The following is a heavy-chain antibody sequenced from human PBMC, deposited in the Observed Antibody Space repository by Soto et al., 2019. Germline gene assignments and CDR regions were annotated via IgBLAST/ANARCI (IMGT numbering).Heavy chain of an antibody. CDR3: ARYGYSYGYPTSPFDY. D-gene: IGHD5-18*01. CDR2: IYTSGRT. Sequence: SETLSLTCTVSGGSVSSYYWSWIRQPAGKGLEWIGRIYTSGRTNYNPSLKSRVTMSVDTSKNQFSLKLSSVTAADTAVYYCARYGYSYGYPTSPFDYWAQGALVPVSS. J-gene: IGHJ4*02. V-gene: IGHV4-4*07. CDR1: GGSVSSYY.